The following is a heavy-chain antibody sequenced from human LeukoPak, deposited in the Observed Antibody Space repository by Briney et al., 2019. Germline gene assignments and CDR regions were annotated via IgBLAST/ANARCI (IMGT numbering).Heavy chain of an antibody. J-gene: IGHJ4*02. CDR1: GYTFTGYY. D-gene: IGHD5-18*01. Sequence: GASVKVSCKASGYTFTGYYMHWVRQAPGQGLEWMGWINPNSGGTNYAQKFQGRVTMTRDTSISTAYMELSRLRSDDTGVYYCATGSGYSYGYYYYWGQGTLVTVSS. CDR3: ATGSGYSYGYYYY. V-gene: IGHV1-2*02. CDR2: INPNSGGT.